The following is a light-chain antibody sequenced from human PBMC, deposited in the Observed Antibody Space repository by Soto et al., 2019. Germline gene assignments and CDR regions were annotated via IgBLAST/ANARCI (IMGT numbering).Light chain of an antibody. CDR2: GNS. CDR1: SSNIGAGYN. V-gene: IGLV1-40*01. J-gene: IGLJ2*01. Sequence: QSVLTQPPSVSGAPGQRVTISCTESSSNIGAGYNVHWYQQLPGTAPKLLMYGNSNRPSGVPDRFSGSKSGTSASLAITGLQAEDEADYYCQSYDRSLSGSVFGGGTKLTVL. CDR3: QSYDRSLSGSV.